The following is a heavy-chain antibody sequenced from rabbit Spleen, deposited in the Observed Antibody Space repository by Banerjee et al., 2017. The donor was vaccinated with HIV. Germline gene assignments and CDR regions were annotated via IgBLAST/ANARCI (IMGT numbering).Heavy chain of an antibody. J-gene: IGHJ4*01. CDR3: ARDKELDIWGYEFNL. D-gene: IGHD3-1*01. V-gene: IGHV1S40*01. CDR1: GFSFSSSYW. CDR2: IRGGSSGSI. Sequence: QSLEESGGGLVKPGGTLTLTCTVSGFSFSSSYWMCWVRQAPGKGLEWIACIRGGSSGSIYYANWAKGRFTITKTSSTVDLKMTSLTAADTATYFCARDKELDIWGYEFNLWGPGTLVTVS.